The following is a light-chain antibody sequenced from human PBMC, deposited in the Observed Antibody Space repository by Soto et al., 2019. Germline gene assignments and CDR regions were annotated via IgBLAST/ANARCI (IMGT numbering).Light chain of an antibody. V-gene: IGKV3-11*01. CDR1: QSVSSY. Sequence: EIVLTQSPATLSLSPGERATLSCRASQSVSSYLAWYKQDPGQAPRLLIYDAANRATGIPATFSGSCSGPGVPITISSLEPEDFAVYFCQQRSNWPPTFGPGTKADIK. CDR2: DAA. CDR3: QQRSNWPPT. J-gene: IGKJ3*01.